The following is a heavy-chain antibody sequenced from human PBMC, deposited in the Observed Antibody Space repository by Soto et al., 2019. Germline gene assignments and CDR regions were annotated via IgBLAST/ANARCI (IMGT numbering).Heavy chain of an antibody. CDR3: ARARGMAKITYNYYGMDV. D-gene: IGHD5-12*01. CDR1: GGTFSSYA. J-gene: IGHJ6*02. Sequence: SVKVSCKASGGTFSSYAISWVRQAPGQGLEWMGGIIPIFGTANYAQKFQGRVTITADESTSTAYMELSSLRSEDTAVYYCARARGMAKITYNYYGMDVWGQGTTVTVSS. CDR2: IIPIFGTA. V-gene: IGHV1-69*13.